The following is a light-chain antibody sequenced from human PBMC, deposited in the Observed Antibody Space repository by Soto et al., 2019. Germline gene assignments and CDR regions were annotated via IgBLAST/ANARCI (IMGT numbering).Light chain of an antibody. CDR3: CSYAGSYTVGAYVV. CDR1: SSDVGGYNY. J-gene: IGLJ2*01. CDR2: DVS. V-gene: IGLV2-11*01. Sequence: QSALTQPRSVSGSPGQSVTISCTGTSSDVGGYNYVSWYQQHPGKAPKLMIYDVSKRPSGVPDRFSGSKSGNTASLTISGLQAEDEADYYCCSYAGSYTVGAYVVFGGGTKLTVL.